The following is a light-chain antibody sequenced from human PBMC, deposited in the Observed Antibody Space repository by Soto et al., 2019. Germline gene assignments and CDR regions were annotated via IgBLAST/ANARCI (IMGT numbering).Light chain of an antibody. CDR3: QQGYSTPPT. CDR1: QSISSY. CDR2: AAS. V-gene: IGKV1-39*01. Sequence: DIQMTQSPSSLSASVGDRVTITCRASQSISSYLNWYQQKPGKAPKLLIYAASSLQSGVLSRFRGRGSGTVYLLTISSLQPEVFATSYGQQGYSTPPTFGGGTKVEIK. J-gene: IGKJ4*02.